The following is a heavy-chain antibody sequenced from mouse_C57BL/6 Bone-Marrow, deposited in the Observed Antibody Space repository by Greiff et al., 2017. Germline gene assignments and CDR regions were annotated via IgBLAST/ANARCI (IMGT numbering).Heavy chain of an antibody. CDR3: ARGYYGNYDYFDY. D-gene: IGHD2-1*01. J-gene: IGHJ2*01. CDR2: ISDGGSYT. V-gene: IGHV5-4*01. CDR1: GFTFSSYA. Sequence: EVQLVESGGGLVKPGGSLKLSCAASGFTFSSYAMSWVRQTPEKRLEWVATISDGGSYTYYPDNVHGRFTISRDKSKNNLYLQMSHLKSEDTAMYYCARGYYGNYDYFDYWGQGTTLPVAS.